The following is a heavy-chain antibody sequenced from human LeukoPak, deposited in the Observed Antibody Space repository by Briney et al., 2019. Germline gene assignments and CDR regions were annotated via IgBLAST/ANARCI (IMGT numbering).Heavy chain of an antibody. CDR3: ARDSRQDYYDSSGYLWFAFDI. J-gene: IGHJ3*02. V-gene: IGHV3-23*01. CDR2: ISSSGGST. CDR1: GFTFNTYA. Sequence: PGRSLRLSCAVSGFTFNTYAMSWVRQAPGKGLEWVSAISSSGGSTFHADSVKGRFTISRDNSKNTLYLQMNSLKAEDTAVYYCARDSRQDYYDSSGYLWFAFDIWGQGTMVTVSS. D-gene: IGHD3-22*01.